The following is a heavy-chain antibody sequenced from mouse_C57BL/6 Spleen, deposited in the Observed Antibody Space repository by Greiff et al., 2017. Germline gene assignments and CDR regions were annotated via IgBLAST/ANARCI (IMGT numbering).Heavy chain of an antibody. CDR1: GYTFTSYW. V-gene: IGHV1-74*01. Sequence: QVQLKQPGAELVKPGASVKVSCKASGYTFTSYWMHWVKQRPGQGLEWIGRIHPSDSDTNYNQKFKGKATLTVDKSSSTAYMQLSSLTSEDSAVYYGATEYVTPYFDDWGQGTTLTVSS. CDR3: ATEYVTPYFDD. D-gene: IGHD2-10*02. J-gene: IGHJ2*01. CDR2: IHPSDSDT.